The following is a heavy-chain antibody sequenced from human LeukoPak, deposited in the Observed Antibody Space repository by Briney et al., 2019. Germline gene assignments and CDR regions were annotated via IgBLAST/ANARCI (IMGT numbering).Heavy chain of an antibody. CDR2: IKQDGSEK. Sequence: GGSLRLSCAASGFTFSSYWMSWVRQAPGKGLEWVANIKQDGSEKYYVDSVKGRFTISRDNAKNSLYLQMNSLRAEDTAVYYCASGIRKGAFDIWGQGTMVTVSS. CDR1: GFTFSSYW. CDR3: ASGIRKGAFDI. V-gene: IGHV3-7*01. D-gene: IGHD3-3*02. J-gene: IGHJ3*02.